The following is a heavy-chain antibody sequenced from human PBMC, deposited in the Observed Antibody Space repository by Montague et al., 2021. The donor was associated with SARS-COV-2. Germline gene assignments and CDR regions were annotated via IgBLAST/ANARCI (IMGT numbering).Heavy chain of an antibody. CDR2: MYETGNM. J-gene: IGHJ4*02. Sequence: SETLSLTCTVSSGSLSNYYWSWIRQSPDKGLEWIGYMYETGNMIYNPSLRSRVSISADTSESQFSLRLTSVTAADSARYYCARNMAYWGQGVLVTV. V-gene: IGHV4-4*09. D-gene: IGHD2/OR15-2a*01. CDR3: ARNMAY. CDR1: SGSLSNYY.